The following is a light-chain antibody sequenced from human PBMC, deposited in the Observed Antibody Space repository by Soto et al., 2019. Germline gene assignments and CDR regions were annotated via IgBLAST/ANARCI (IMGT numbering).Light chain of an antibody. V-gene: IGKV3-15*01. J-gene: IGKJ1*01. CDR3: QQYKKWPRT. CDR1: QSVSSN. Sequence: EIVTTQSPATLSVSPGERATLSCRASQSVSSNFAWYQQKPGQAPRLLIYDASTRATGIPARFSGSGSGTEFTLTISGLQSEDFAVYYCQQYKKWPRTFGHGTKVDIK. CDR2: DAS.